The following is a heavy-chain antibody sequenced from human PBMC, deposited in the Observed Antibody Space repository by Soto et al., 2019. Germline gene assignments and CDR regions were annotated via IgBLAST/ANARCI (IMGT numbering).Heavy chain of an antibody. D-gene: IGHD6-19*01. CDR1: GASISSSNYC. CDR2: ISYSGST. V-gene: IGHV4-39*01. J-gene: IGHJ6*02. CDR3: ARHKPNRSGWYYYGMDV. Sequence: SETLSLTCTVSGASISSSNYCWGWIRQPPGRGLEWIGSISYSGSTYYNPSLKSRVTISVDTSQNQFSLKLSSVTAADTAVYFCARHKPNRSGWYYYGMDVWGQGTTVTVSS.